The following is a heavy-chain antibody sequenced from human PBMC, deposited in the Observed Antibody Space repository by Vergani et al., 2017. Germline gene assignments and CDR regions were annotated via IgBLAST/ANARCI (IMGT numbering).Heavy chain of an antibody. CDR1: GFTFSSYA. J-gene: IGHJ6*02. CDR2: ISYDGSNK. CDR3: AREKLQPGTLYGMDV. Sequence: QVQLVESGGGVVQPGRSLRLSGAASGFTFSSYAMHWVRQAPGKGLEGVAVISYDGSNKYYADSVKGRFTISRDNSKNTLYLQMNSLRAEDTAVYYCAREKLQPGTLYGMDVWGQGTTVTVSS. V-gene: IGHV3-30-3*01.